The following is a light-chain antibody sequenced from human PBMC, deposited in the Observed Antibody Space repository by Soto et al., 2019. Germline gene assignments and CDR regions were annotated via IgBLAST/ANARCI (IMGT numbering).Light chain of an antibody. Sequence: IPMTETLPTLSAFFXDRAPITCLDSETIRSLFAXYQQXPXQAPXXXNYXASRLGSGVPSRFSGSGYGTEFTLTISSLQPDYVGTYCCQQYQTYVTFGQGTRLDIK. V-gene: IGKV1-5*01. CDR3: QQYQTYVT. J-gene: IGKJ5*01. CDR2: XAS. CDR1: ETIRSL.